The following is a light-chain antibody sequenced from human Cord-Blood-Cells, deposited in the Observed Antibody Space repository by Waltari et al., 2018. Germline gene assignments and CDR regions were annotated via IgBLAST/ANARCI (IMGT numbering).Light chain of an antibody. CDR3: QQRSNWLLT. V-gene: IGKV3-11*01. Sequence: EIVFPQSPATLSLSPGERATLSCRASQSVSSYLAWYQQKPGQAPRLLIYDASNRATGIPAGFSGSGSGTDFTLTISSLEPEDFAVYYCQQRSNWLLTFGGGTKVEIK. CDR1: QSVSSY. J-gene: IGKJ4*01. CDR2: DAS.